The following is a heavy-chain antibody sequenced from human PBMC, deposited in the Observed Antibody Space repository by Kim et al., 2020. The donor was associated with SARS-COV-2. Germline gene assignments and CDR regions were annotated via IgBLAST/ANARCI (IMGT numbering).Heavy chain of an antibody. J-gene: IGHJ6*02. Sequence: SETLSLTCTVSGGSISSSSYYWGWIRQPPGKGLEWIGSIYYSGSTYYNPSLKSRVTISVDTSKNQFSLKLSSVTAADTAVYYCARQEKLLMDFWGQCTT. CDR1: GGSISSSSYY. D-gene: IGHD2-21*01. CDR2: IYYSGST. CDR3: ARQEKLLMDF. V-gene: IGHV4-39*01.